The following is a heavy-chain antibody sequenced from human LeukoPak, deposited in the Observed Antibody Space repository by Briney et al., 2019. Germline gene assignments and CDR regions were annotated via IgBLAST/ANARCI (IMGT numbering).Heavy chain of an antibody. D-gene: IGHD6-13*01. J-gene: IGHJ4*02. V-gene: IGHV3-23*01. CDR2: ISGSSGST. Sequence: GGSLRLSCAAPEFTFSSYAMSWVRQAPGKGPEWVSGISGSSGSTYYADSVKGRFTISRDNSKNTLYLQMNSLRVEDTAIYYCATAGSSSWYLDYWGQGTLVTVSS. CDR1: EFTFSSYA. CDR3: ATAGSSSWYLDY.